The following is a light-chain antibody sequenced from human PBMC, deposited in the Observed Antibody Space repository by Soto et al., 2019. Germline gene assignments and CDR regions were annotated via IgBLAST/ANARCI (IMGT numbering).Light chain of an antibody. CDR1: QSVSNW. CDR2: DAS. V-gene: IGKV1-5*01. J-gene: IGKJ1*01. CDR3: QQYTPNYRT. Sequence: IQMTQSPSTLSASVGYRVTITCRASQSVSNWLAWYQQKPGKAPNLLIYDASSLESGVPSRFSGSGSGTEFTLTISSLQPDDFATYSCQQYTPNYRTFSQGTKVDIK.